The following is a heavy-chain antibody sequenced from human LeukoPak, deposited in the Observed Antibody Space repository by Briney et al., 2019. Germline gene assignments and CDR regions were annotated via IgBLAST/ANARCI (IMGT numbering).Heavy chain of an antibody. CDR2: IIPIFGTA. V-gene: IGHV1-69*13. Sequence: SVKVSCKASGYTFTSYGISWVRQAPGQGLEWMGGIIPIFGTANYAQKFQGRVTITADESTSTAYMELSSLRSEDTAVYYCARAAYDNSGYLTLWGQGTLVTVSS. D-gene: IGHD3-22*01. CDR1: GYTFTSYG. J-gene: IGHJ4*02. CDR3: ARAAYDNSGYLTL.